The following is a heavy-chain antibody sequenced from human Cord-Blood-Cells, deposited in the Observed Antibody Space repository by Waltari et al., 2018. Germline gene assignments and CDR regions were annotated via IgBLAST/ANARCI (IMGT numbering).Heavy chain of an antibody. Sequence: QVQLQQSGPGLVKPSQTLSLTCSLSGDSVSSNSPAWNWIRQSPARGLEWLGRTYYRSKWYNDYAVSVKSRITINPDTSKNQFSLQLNSVTPEDTAVYYCARFSGSYYGDAFDIWGQGTMVTVSS. CDR1: GDSVSSNSPA. V-gene: IGHV6-1*01. D-gene: IGHD1-26*01. J-gene: IGHJ3*02. CDR3: ARFSGSYYGDAFDI. CDR2: TYYRSKWYN.